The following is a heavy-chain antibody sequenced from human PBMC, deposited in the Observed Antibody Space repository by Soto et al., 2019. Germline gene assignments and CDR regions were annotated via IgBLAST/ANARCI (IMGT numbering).Heavy chain of an antibody. CDR3: ARESTDTAMVTIYYYYGMDV. CDR2: IYHSGST. CDR1: GGSISSSNW. J-gene: IGHJ6*02. Sequence: PSETLCLTCAVSGGSISSSNWWSWVRQPPGKGLEWIGEIYHSGSTNYNPSLKSRVTISVDKSTNQFSLKLSSVTAADTAVYYCARESTDTAMVTIYYYYGMDVWGQGTTVTVSS. D-gene: IGHD5-18*01. V-gene: IGHV4-4*02.